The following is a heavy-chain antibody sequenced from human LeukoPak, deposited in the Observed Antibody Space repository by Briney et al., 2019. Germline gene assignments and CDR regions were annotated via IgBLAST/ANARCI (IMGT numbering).Heavy chain of an antibody. CDR2: ISGGGGST. D-gene: IGHD3-10*01. Sequence: GGSLRLSCAASGFTFSSYAMSWVRQAPGKGLEWISAISGGGGSTYYADSVKGRFTISRDNSNNTMYLEMNSLRDEDTAVYYCARASTVRGVGRFDPWGQGTLVTVSS. CDR1: GFTFSSYA. CDR3: ARASTVRGVGRFDP. J-gene: IGHJ5*02. V-gene: IGHV3-23*01.